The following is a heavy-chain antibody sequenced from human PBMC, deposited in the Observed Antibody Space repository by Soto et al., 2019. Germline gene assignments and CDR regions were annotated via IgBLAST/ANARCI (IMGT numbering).Heavy chain of an antibody. Sequence: GGSLRLSCAASGFTFSSYSMNWVRQAPGKGLEWVSSISSSSSYIYYADSVKGRFTISRDNAKKSLYLQMNSLRAEDTAVYYCAREAADMITFGGVIVIHDWGQGTLVTVSS. J-gene: IGHJ4*02. D-gene: IGHD3-16*02. CDR1: GFTFSSYS. CDR3: AREAADMITFGGVIVIHD. V-gene: IGHV3-21*01. CDR2: ISSSSSYI.